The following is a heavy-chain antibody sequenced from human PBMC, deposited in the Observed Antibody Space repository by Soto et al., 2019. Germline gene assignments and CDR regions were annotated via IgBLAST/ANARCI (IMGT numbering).Heavy chain of an antibody. V-gene: IGHV4-39*07. D-gene: IGHD6-13*01. CDR3: ARVGAGSSWYGYYYYGMDV. CDR2: INHSGST. CDR1: GGSISSGGYY. J-gene: IGHJ6*02. Sequence: SETLSLTCTVSGGSISSGGYYWSWIRQHPGKGLEWIGEINHSGSTNYNPSLKSRVTISVDTSKNQFSLKLSSVTAADTAVYYCARVGAGSSWYGYYYYGMDVWGQGTTVTVSS.